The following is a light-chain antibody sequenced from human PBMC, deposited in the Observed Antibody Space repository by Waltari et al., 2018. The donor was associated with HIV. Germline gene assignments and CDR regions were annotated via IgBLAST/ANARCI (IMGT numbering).Light chain of an antibody. Sequence: QSMLTQPPSVSGAPGQRVTISCTGSSSTIGADYDVHWYQQIPGTAPKLLISGNKNRPSGVPDQFSAAKSGTTASLTISGLQAEDDADYFCQSYDISLCASVVFGGGTRLTVL. V-gene: IGLV1-40*01. CDR3: QSYDISLCASVV. CDR1: SSTIGADYD. CDR2: GNK. J-gene: IGLJ2*01.